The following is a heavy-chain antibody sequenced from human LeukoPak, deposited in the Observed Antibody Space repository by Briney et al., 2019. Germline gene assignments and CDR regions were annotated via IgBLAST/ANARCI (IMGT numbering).Heavy chain of an antibody. CDR1: GGSISSYY. CDR3: ARHRDDCSGGSCYFGWDYCYYGMDV. J-gene: IGHJ6*02. Sequence: SETLSLTCTVSGGSISSYYWSWIRQPPGKGLEWIGYIYYSGSTNYNPSLKSRVTISVDTSKNQFSLKLSSVTAADTAVYYCARHRDDCSGGSCYFGWDYCYYGMDVWGQGTTVTVSS. V-gene: IGHV4-59*08. D-gene: IGHD2-15*01. CDR2: IYYSGST.